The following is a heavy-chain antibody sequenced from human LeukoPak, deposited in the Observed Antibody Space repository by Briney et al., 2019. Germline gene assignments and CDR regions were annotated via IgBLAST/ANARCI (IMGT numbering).Heavy chain of an antibody. CDR3: TRGCSSGWYRPPCVAHFDY. CDR1: GFTFGDYA. V-gene: IGHV3-49*04. J-gene: IGHJ4*02. CDR2: IRSKAYGGTT. Sequence: GGSLRLSCTASGFTFGDYAMSWVRQAPGKGLEWVGFIRSKAYGGTTEYAASVKGRFTISRDDSKSIAYLQMNSLKTEDTAVYYCTRGCSSGWYRPPCVAHFDYWGQGTLVTVSS. D-gene: IGHD6-19*01.